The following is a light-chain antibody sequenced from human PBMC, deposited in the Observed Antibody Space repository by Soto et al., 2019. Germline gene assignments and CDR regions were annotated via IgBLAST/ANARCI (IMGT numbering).Light chain of an antibody. CDR2: GAS. V-gene: IGKV3-15*01. CDR3: QQYNNWPLWT. J-gene: IGKJ1*01. Sequence: EIVMTQSPATLSVSPGERATLSCRASQSVSSNLAWYQQQPGQAPRLLIYGASTRATGIPARFSGSGSGTEFTPTISSLQSQDFAVYYCQQYNNWPLWTFGQGTKLDIK. CDR1: QSVSSN.